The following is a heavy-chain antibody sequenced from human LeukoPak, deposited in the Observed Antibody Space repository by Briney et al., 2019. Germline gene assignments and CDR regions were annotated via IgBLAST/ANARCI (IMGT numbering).Heavy chain of an antibody. J-gene: IGHJ4*02. D-gene: IGHD3-22*01. Sequence: PSETLSLTCAVYGGSFSGYYWSWIRQPPGKGLEWIGEINHSGSTNYNPSLKSRVTISVDTSKNQFSLKLSSVTAADTAVYYCAREAPHYYDSSGYIPFDYWGQGTLVTVSS. CDR1: GGSFSGYY. CDR2: INHSGST. V-gene: IGHV4-34*01. CDR3: AREAPHYYDSSGYIPFDY.